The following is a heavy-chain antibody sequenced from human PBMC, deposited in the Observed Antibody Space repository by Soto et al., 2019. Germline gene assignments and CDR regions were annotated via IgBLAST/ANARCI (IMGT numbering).Heavy chain of an antibody. CDR1: GFTFSSYA. D-gene: IGHD5-12*01. CDR3: ARDRTTLAVATNFDY. Sequence: SLRLSCAASGFTFSSYAMHWVRQAPGKGLEWVAVISYDGSNKYYADSVKGRFTISRDNSKNTLYLQMNSLRAEDTAVYYCARDRTTLAVATNFDYWGQGTLVTVSS. V-gene: IGHV3-30-3*01. CDR2: ISYDGSNK. J-gene: IGHJ4*02.